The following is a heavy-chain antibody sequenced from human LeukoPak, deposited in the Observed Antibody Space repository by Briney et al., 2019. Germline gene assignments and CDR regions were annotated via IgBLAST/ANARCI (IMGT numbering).Heavy chain of an antibody. CDR2: INAGNGNT. CDR1: GYTFTTYA. CDR3: ARDRTLWFGELYFDY. Sequence: GASVKVSCKASGYTFTTYAMHWVRQAPGQRLEWMGWINAGNGNTKYSQKFQGRVTITRDTSASTAYMELSSLRSEDTAVYYCARDRTLWFGELYFDYWGQGTLVTVSS. J-gene: IGHJ4*02. D-gene: IGHD3-10*01. V-gene: IGHV1-3*01.